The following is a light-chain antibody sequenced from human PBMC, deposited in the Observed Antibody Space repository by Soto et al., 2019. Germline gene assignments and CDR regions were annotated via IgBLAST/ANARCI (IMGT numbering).Light chain of an antibody. CDR1: QSISSW. CDR3: QQYNSYGT. V-gene: IGKV1-5*01. CDR2: DAS. J-gene: IGKJ1*01. Sequence: DIHMTQSPSTLSASVVDRVTITCRASQSISSWLAWYQQKPGKAPKLLIYDASSLESGVPSRFSGSGSGTEFTLTISSLQPDDFATYYCQQYNSYGTFGQGTTVDI.